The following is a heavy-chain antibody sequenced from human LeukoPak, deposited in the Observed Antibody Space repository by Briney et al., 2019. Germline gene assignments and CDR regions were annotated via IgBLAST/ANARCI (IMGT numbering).Heavy chain of an antibody. Sequence: GESLKISCQGSGYNFPIYWIGWVRQMPGQGLEWMGIIYPDDSNTIYGPSFQGQVTISADKSINTAYLEWSSLKASDTAMYYCARHAYCSSTSCYFNWFDPWGQGTLVTVSS. CDR1: GYNFPIYW. CDR2: IYPDDSNT. D-gene: IGHD2-2*01. V-gene: IGHV5-51*01. J-gene: IGHJ5*02. CDR3: ARHAYCSSTSCYFNWFDP.